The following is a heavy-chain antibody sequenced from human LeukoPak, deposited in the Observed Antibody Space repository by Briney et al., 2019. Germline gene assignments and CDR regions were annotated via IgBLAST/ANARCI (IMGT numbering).Heavy chain of an antibody. Sequence: GGSLRLSSAASGFTFSSYAMSWVRQAPGKGLGWVSAISGSRGSTYYADSVKGRFTISRDNSKNTLYLQMNSLRAEDTAVYYCAKVMTYYYGSGSYYHYYGMDVWGQGTTVTVSS. J-gene: IGHJ6*02. CDR1: GFTFSSYA. CDR3: AKVMTYYYGSGSYYHYYGMDV. V-gene: IGHV3-23*01. CDR2: ISGSRGST. D-gene: IGHD3-10*01.